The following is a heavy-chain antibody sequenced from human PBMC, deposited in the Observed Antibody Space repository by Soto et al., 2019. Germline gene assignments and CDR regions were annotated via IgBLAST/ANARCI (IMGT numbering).Heavy chain of an antibody. CDR3: ARRVTGYYGYYYYGMDV. J-gene: IGHJ6*02. CDR1: GYSFTSYW. CDR2: IDPSDSYT. V-gene: IGHV5-10-1*01. Sequence: GESLKISCKGSGYSFTSYWISWVRQMPGKGLEWMGRIDPSDSYTNYSPSFQGHVTISADKSISTAYLQWSSLKASDPAMYYCARRVTGYYGYYYYGMDVWGQGTTITVSS. D-gene: IGHD3-10*01.